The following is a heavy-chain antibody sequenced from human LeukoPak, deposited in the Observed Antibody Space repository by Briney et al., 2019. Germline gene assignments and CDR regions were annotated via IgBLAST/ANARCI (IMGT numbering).Heavy chain of an antibody. D-gene: IGHD1-14*01. CDR3: ARENPYYYGMDV. CDR2: IYYSGST. Sequence: PSETLSLTCTVSGGSISSYYWSWIRQPPGKGLERIGHIYYSGSTNYNPSLKSRVTISVDTSKNQFSLKLSSVTAADTAVYYCARENPYYYGMDVWGQGTTVTVSS. J-gene: IGHJ6*02. CDR1: GGSISSYY. V-gene: IGHV4-59*01.